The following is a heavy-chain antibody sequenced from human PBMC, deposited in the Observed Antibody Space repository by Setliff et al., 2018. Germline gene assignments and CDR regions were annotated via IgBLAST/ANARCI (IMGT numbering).Heavy chain of an antibody. J-gene: IGHJ6*03. D-gene: IGHD1-26*01. Sequence: ASVKVSCKASGYTFTGYYMHWVRQAPGQGLEWMGWMNPNGGGTNYAQNFQGRVTMTTDTSTSTAYMELSSLRSDDTGVYYCATVVRGGTSRTSYYYYYMDVWGKGTTVTVSS. CDR2: MNPNGGGT. CDR3: ATVVRGGTSRTSYYYYYMDV. CDR1: GYTFTGYY. V-gene: IGHV1-2*02.